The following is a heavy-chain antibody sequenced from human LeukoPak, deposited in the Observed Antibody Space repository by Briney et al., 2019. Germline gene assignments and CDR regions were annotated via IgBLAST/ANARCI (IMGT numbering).Heavy chain of an antibody. CDR3: ARGPNSNWSGLDF. CDR2: ISPTGSTT. CDR1: GFSFSGHW. V-gene: IGHV3-74*01. J-gene: IGHJ4*02. Sequence: GGSLRLSCIASGFSFSGHWMHWARQLPGKGLVWVSRISPTGSTTSYADSVKGRFTVSRDNAKNTLYLQVNNLRAEDTAVYYCARGPNSNWSGLDFRGQGTLVTVSS. D-gene: IGHD6-6*01.